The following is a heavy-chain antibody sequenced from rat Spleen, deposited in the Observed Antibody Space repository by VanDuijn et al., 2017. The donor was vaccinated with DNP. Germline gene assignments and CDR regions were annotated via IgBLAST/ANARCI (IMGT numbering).Heavy chain of an antibody. V-gene: IGHV5-22*01. CDR1: GFTFSAYY. Sequence: EVQLVESGGGLVQPGRSLKVSCAVSGFTFSAYYVAWVRQAPAKGLEWVAYIGSPAYAPYYGDSVKGRFTISRDNAKSTLYLQMNSLRSEDMATYYCVRWNSGHFDYWGQGVMVTVSS. CDR3: VRWNSGHFDY. J-gene: IGHJ2*01. D-gene: IGHD4-3*01. CDR2: IGSPAYAP.